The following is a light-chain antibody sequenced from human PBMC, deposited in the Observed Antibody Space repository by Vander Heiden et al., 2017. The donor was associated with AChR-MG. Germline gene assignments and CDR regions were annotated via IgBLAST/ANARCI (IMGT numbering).Light chain of an antibody. V-gene: IGKV3-20*01. J-gene: IGKJ4*01. CDR2: GAS. Sequence: ENVLTQSPGTLSLSPGERATLSCRASQSVSSTYLAWYQQKPGQAPRLLIYGASSRATGVPDRFSGSGSGTDFTLTINRLEAEDFAVYYCQQYGSSPPLTFGGGTKVEIK. CDR3: QQYGSSPPLT. CDR1: QSVSSTY.